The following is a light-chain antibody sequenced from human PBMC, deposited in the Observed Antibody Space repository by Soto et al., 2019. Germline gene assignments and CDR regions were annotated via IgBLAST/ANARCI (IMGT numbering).Light chain of an antibody. CDR2: GAS. J-gene: IGKJ3*01. Sequence: TVMTQSPATLSVSPGERATLSCRASQGISSNLAWYQQKPDQAPRLLIYGASTRATGFPARFSGSGSATDFNLTISSLQSEDFVVYYCQQFNDCDFTFASWTKV. CDR3: QQFNDCDFT. V-gene: IGKV3-15*01. CDR1: QGISSN.